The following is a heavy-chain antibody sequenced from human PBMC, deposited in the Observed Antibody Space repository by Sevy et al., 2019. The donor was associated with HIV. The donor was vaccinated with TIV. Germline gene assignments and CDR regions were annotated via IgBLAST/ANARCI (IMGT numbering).Heavy chain of an antibody. Sequence: ASVKVSCKTSGFTFSSSAVQWVRQVRGQRLEWIGWIVVGSDVTNYAQNFQERVTISRGVSTKTVYMDLTSLRSEDTAVYYCAAEDMTTFGGHLRVFDIWGQGTMVTVSS. CDR2: IVVGSDVT. CDR3: AAEDMTTFGGHLRVFDI. J-gene: IGHJ3*02. V-gene: IGHV1-58*01. D-gene: IGHD3-16*01. CDR1: GFTFSSSA.